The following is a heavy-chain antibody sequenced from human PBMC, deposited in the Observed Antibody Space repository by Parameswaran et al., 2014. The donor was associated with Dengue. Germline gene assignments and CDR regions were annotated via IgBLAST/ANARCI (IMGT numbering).Heavy chain of an antibody. V-gene: IGHV1-46*01. Sequence: WVRQAPGQGLEWMGIINPSGGSISYAQKFQVRVTMTRDTSTSTVYMELSSLRSEDTAVYYCAGGKAEGDLFDYWGQGTLVTVSS. J-gene: IGHJ4*02. CDR2: INPSGGSI. CDR3: AGGKAEGDLFDY. D-gene: IGHD3-16*01.